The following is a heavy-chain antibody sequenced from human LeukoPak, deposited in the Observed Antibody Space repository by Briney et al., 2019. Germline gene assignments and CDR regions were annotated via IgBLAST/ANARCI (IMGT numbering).Heavy chain of an antibody. V-gene: IGHV1-18*01. CDR1: GYTFTSYG. CDR3: ARDPALYSSSSMDDY. D-gene: IGHD6-6*01. J-gene: IGHJ4*02. CDR2: ISAYNGNT. Sequence: ASVKVSCKASGYTFTSYGISWVRQAPGQGLEWMGWISAYNGNTNYAQKHQGRVTMTTDTSTSTAYMELRSLRSDDTAVYYCARDPALYSSSSMDDYWGQGTLVTVSS.